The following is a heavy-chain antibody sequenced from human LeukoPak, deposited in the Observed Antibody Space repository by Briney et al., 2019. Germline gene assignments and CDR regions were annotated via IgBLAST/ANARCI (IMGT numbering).Heavy chain of an antibody. V-gene: IGHV3-7*01. CDR3: AELGITMTGGV. CDR1: GFTFSSYW. Sequence: GGSLRLSCAASGFTFSSYWMSWVRQAPGKGLEWVANINQDGSEKYYVDSVKGRFTISRDNAKNSLYLQMNSLRAEDTAVYYCAELGITMTGGVWGKGTTVTISS. CDR2: INQDGSEK. D-gene: IGHD3-10*02. J-gene: IGHJ6*04.